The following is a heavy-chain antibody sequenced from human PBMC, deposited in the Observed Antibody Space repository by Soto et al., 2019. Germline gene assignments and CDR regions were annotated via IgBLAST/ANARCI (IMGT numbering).Heavy chain of an antibody. J-gene: IGHJ4*02. CDR1: GGSISSGGYY. V-gene: IGHV4-31*03. CDR2: IYYSGST. D-gene: IGHD5-18*01. CDR3: ASGYSYGHPLDFDY. Sequence: PSETLSLTCTVSGGSISSGGYYWSWIRQHPGKGLEWIGYIYYSGSTYYNPSLKSRVTISVDTSKNQFSLKLSSVTAADTAVYYCASGYSYGHPLDFDYWGQGTLVTVSS.